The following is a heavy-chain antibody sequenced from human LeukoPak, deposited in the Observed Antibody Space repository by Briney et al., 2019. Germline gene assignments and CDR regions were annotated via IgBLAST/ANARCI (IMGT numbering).Heavy chain of an antibody. D-gene: IGHD3-22*01. J-gene: IGHJ2*01. CDR3: ARDHYDSSGYSPYWYFDL. V-gene: IGHV4-59*01. CDR2: IYYSGST. CDR1: GGSISNYY. Sequence: SETLSLTCTVSGGSISNYYWSWIRQPPGKGLEWIGYIYYSGSTNYNPSLKSRVTISVDTSKNQFSLKLSSVTAADTAVYYCARDHYDSSGYSPYWYFDLWGRGTLVTVSS.